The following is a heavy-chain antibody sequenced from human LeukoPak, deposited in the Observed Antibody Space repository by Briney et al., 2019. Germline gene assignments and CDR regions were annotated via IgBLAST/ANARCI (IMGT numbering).Heavy chain of an antibody. CDR1: GGTFSSYA. CDR3: ASQPYYYDSSGYSRAEDY. CDR2: IIPIFGTA. V-gene: IGHV1-69*05. D-gene: IGHD3-22*01. J-gene: IGHJ4*02. Sequence: SVKVSCKASGGTFSSYAVSWVRQAPGQGLEWMGGIIPIFGTANYAQKFRGRVTITTDESTSTAYMELSSLRSEDTAVYYCASQPYYYDSSGYSRAEDYWGQGTLVTVSS.